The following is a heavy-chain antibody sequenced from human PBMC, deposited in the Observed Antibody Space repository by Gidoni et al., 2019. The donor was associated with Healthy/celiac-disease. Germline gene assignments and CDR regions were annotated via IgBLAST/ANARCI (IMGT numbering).Heavy chain of an antibody. CDR1: GFTFSSYS. V-gene: IGHV3-21*01. CDR3: ARKAKSGYYYDSSGGYFDY. Sequence: EVQLVESGGGLVKPGGSLRLSCAASGFTFSSYSMTWVRQAPGKGLEWVSSISSSSSYIYYADSLKGRFTISRDNAKNSLYLQMNSLRAEDTAVYYCARKAKSGYYYDSSGGYFDYWGQGTLVTVSS. J-gene: IGHJ4*02. CDR2: ISSSSSYI. D-gene: IGHD3-22*01.